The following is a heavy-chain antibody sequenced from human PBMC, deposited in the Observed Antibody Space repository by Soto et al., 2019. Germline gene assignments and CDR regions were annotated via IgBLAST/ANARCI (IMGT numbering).Heavy chain of an antibody. Sequence: GGSLRLSCAASGFTFSDYYMSWIRQAPGKGLEWVSYISSSGSTIYYADSVKGRFTISRDNAKNSLYLQMNSLRAEDTAVYYCARLYCSSSSIADPGYYYYMDVWGKGTTVTVSS. CDR3: ARLYCSSSSIADPGYYYYMDV. D-gene: IGHD6-6*01. CDR1: GFTFSDYY. V-gene: IGHV3-11*01. CDR2: ISSSGSTI. J-gene: IGHJ6*03.